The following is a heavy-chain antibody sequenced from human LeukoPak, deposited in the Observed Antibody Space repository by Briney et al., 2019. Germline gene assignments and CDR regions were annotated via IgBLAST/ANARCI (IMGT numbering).Heavy chain of an antibody. V-gene: IGHV3-23*01. CDR2: ISGSGGST. D-gene: IGHD3-10*01. J-gene: IGHJ6*04. CDR1: GFTFSSYA. CDR3: AKEGYYGAAYYYYGMDV. Sequence: GGSLRLSCAASGFTFSSYAMSWVRQAPGKGLEWVSAISGSGGSTYYADSVKGRFTISRDNSKNTLYLQMNSLRAEDTAVYYCAKEGYYGAAYYYYGMDVWGKGTTVTVSS.